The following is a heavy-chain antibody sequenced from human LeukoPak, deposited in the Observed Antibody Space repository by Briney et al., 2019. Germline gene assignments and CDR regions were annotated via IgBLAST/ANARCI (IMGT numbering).Heavy chain of an antibody. J-gene: IGHJ6*03. V-gene: IGHV4-59*01. D-gene: IGHD5-18*01. Sequence: PSETLSLTCTVSGGSISSYYWSWIRQPPGKGLEWIGYIYYSGSTNYNPSLKSRVTISVDTSKNQFSLKLSSATAADTAVYYCAVRQPYYYYYMDVWGKGTTVTVSS. CDR1: GGSISSYY. CDR3: AVRQPYYYYYMDV. CDR2: IYYSGST.